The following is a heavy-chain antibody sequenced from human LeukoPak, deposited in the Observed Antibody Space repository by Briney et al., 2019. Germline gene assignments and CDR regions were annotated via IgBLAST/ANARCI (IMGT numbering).Heavy chain of an antibody. CDR3: ARGSWPYFFDY. CDR2: INPRDGST. J-gene: IGHJ4*02. V-gene: IGHV1-46*01. CDR1: GYTFIDYY. Sequence: ASVKVSCKASGYTFIDYYMHWVRQAPGQGLCWVGIINPRDGSTRYAQKFQGRVTMTRDTSSSTLYMEVSSLRSEDTAVYYCARGSWPYFFDYWGQGTLVTVSS. D-gene: IGHD6-13*01.